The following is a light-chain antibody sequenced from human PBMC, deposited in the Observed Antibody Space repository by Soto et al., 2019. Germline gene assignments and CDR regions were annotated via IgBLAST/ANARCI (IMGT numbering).Light chain of an antibody. J-gene: IGKJ3*01. CDR2: AAS. Sequence: DIQMTQSPSSLSAAVGDRVTITCRASQGISNHLAWYQHKPGRVPKLLIYAASTLQSGVPSRFSGSGSGTDFTLTISSLQPDDVATYYCQKCDRAPPFTFGPGTKV. V-gene: IGKV1-27*01. CDR3: QKCDRAPPFT. CDR1: QGISNH.